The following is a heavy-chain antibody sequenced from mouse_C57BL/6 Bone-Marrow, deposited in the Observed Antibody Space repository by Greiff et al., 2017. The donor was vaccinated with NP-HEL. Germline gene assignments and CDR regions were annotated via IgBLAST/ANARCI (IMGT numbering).Heavy chain of an antibody. Sequence: DVQLQESGPELVKPGASVKMSCKASGYTFTDYNMHWVKQSHGKSLEWIGYINPNNGGTSYNQKFKGKATLTVNKSSSTAYMELRSLTSEDSAVYYCARRSLYGNYWFAYWGQGTLVTVSA. CDR2: INPNNGGT. V-gene: IGHV1-22*01. J-gene: IGHJ3*01. D-gene: IGHD2-1*01. CDR3: ARRSLYGNYWFAY. CDR1: GYTFTDYN.